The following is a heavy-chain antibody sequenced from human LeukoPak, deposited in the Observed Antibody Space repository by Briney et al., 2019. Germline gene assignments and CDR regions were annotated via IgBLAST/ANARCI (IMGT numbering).Heavy chain of an antibody. Sequence: GGSLRLSCAASGFSFSRFGMNWVRQAPGKGLEWISYISSSSGAIYYADSVKGRFTVSRDNAKNSLYLQMSSLRDEDTAIYYCAQKGGTDHWGQGTLVTVSS. CDR2: ISSSSGAI. D-gene: IGHD2-15*01. CDR3: AQKGGTDH. CDR1: GFSFSRFG. J-gene: IGHJ4*02. V-gene: IGHV3-48*02.